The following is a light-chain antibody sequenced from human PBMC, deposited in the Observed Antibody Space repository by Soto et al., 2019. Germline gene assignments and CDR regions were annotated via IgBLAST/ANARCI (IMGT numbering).Light chain of an antibody. CDR2: RNN. CDR3: AAWDDRLSAYV. Sequence: QSVLTHPPSASGTPGQRVTSSCSGGISNIASNPVYWHQHLPGTAPKLLVYRNNQRPSGVPDRFSGSKSGTSAFLAISGLRSEDEAYYYCAAWDDRLSAYVFGTGIKVTLL. V-gene: IGLV1-47*01. J-gene: IGLJ1*01. CDR1: ISNIASNP.